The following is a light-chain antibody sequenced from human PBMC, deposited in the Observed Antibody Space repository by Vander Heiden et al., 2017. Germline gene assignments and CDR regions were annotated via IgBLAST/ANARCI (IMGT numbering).Light chain of an antibody. J-gene: IGKJ1*01. V-gene: IGKV3-11*01. CDR2: DES. Sequence: EIVLTQSPATLSLSPGERATLSCRASQSVSSYLAWYQQKPGQAPRRLIYDESNRATGIPDFTLTISSLEPEDFAVYYCQQRSNWLWTFGQGTKVEIK. CDR3: QQRSNWLWT. CDR1: QSVSSY.